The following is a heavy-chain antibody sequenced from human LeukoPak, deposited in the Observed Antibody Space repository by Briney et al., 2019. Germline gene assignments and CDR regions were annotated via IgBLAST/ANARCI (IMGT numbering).Heavy chain of an antibody. J-gene: IGHJ4*02. CDR2: INPSGGST. D-gene: IGHD2-21*02. CDR1: GYTFTGYY. V-gene: IGHV1-46*01. Sequence: GASVKVSCKASGYTFTGYYMHWVRQAPGQGLEWMGRINPSGGSTSYAQKFQGRVTMTRDTSTSTVYMELSSLRSEDTAVYYCARGGPHIVVVTAIQSSPSTNDYWGQGTLVTVSS. CDR3: ARGGPHIVVVTAIQSSPSTNDY.